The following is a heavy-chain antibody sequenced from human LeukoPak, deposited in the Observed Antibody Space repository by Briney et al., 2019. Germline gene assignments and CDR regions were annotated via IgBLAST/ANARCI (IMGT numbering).Heavy chain of an antibody. D-gene: IGHD1-26*01. Sequence: ASVKVSCKASGYTFTSYYMHWVRQAPGQGLEWMGWMNPNSGNTGYAQKFQGRVTITRNTSISTAYMELSSLRSEDTAVYYCAGSIVGATERTDAFDIWGQGTMVTVSS. J-gene: IGHJ3*02. V-gene: IGHV1-8*03. CDR1: GYTFTSYY. CDR2: MNPNSGNT. CDR3: AGSIVGATERTDAFDI.